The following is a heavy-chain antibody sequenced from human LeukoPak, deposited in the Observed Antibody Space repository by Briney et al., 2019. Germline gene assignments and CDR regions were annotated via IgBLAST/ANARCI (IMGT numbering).Heavy chain of an antibody. D-gene: IGHD4-17*01. CDR1: GFTFDDYA. CDR2: ISWNSGSI. Sequence: GRSLRLSCAASGFTFDDYAMHWVRQAPGKGLEWVSGISWNSGSIGYADSVKGRFTISRDNAKNSLYLQMNSLRAEDTAVYYCARDGDDYGEYDYWGQGTLVTVSS. V-gene: IGHV3-9*01. CDR3: ARDGDDYGEYDY. J-gene: IGHJ4*02.